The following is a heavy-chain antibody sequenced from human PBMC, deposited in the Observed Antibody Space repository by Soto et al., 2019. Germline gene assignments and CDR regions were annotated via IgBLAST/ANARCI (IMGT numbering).Heavy chain of an antibody. CDR2: ISGSGGST. D-gene: IGHD2-2*01. CDR1: GFTFSSYA. V-gene: IGHV3-23*01. CDR3: AKGPGIVVVPAAATFDF. J-gene: IGHJ4*02. Sequence: EVQLLESGGGLVQPGGSLRLSCAASGFTFSSYAMSWVRQAPGKGLEWVSAISGSGGSTYYADSVKGRFTISRDNSKNTLYLQMNSLRAEDTAVYYCAKGPGIVVVPAAATFDFWGQGTLVTVSS.